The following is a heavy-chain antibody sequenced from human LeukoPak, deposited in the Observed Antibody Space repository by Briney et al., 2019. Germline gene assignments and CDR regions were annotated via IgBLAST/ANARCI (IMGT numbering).Heavy chain of an antibody. D-gene: IGHD5-12*01. J-gene: IGHJ4*02. V-gene: IGHV3-7*01. CDR2: IKQDGSEK. CDR1: GFTLSNYW. Sequence: PGGSLRLSCAASGFTLSNYWMSWVRQAPGKGLEWVANIKQDGSEKYYVDSVKGRFTISRDNAKNSLYLQMNSLRAEDTAVYYCARGPSGYHNTGGQGTLVTGSS. CDR3: ARGPSGYHNT.